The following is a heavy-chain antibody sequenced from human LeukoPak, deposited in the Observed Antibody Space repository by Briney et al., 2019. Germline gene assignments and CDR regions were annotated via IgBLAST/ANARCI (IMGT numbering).Heavy chain of an antibody. CDR2: INQDGSAK. D-gene: IGHD1-7*01. V-gene: IGHV3-7*01. Sequence: TGGSLRLSCAVSGFTLNSHWMSWARQAPGKGLEWVANINQDGSAKYYVDSVRGRFTISRDNAKNSMYLQMNSLRAEDTAVYYCARWDIRGTAHQLDYWGQGTLVTVSS. CDR1: GFTLNSHW. CDR3: ARWDIRGTAHQLDY. J-gene: IGHJ4*02.